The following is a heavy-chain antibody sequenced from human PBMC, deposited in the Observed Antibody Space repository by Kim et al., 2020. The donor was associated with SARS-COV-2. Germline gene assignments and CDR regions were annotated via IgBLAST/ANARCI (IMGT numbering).Heavy chain of an antibody. V-gene: IGHV1-2*02. Sequence: ASVKVSCKASGYTFTGYYMHWVRQAPGQGLEWMGWINPNSGGTNYAQKFQGRVTMTRDTSISTAYMELSRLRSDDTAVYYCASQAGCSTSCSKRYYYYYMDVWGKGTTVTFSS. CDR2: INPNSGGT. J-gene: IGHJ6*03. CDR1: GYTFTGYY. CDR3: ASQAGCSTSCSKRYYYYYMDV. D-gene: IGHD2-2*01.